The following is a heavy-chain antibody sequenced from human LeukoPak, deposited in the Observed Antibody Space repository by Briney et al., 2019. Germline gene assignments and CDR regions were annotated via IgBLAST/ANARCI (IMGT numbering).Heavy chain of an antibody. J-gene: IGHJ4*02. CDR1: GFTFSSYG. V-gene: IGHV3-30*02. D-gene: IGHD1-26*01. Sequence: GSLRLSCAASGFTFSSYGMHWVRQAPGKGLEWVAFIRYDGSNKYYADSVKGRFTISRDNSKNTLYLQMNSLRAEDTAVYYCAKDHGMSGSYDFDYWGQGTLVTVSS. CDR2: IRYDGSNK. CDR3: AKDHGMSGSYDFDY.